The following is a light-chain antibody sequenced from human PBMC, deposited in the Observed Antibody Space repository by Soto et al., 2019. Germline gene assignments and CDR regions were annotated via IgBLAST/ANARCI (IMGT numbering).Light chain of an antibody. J-gene: IGLJ2*01. CDR2: EVS. Sequence: QLVLTQPPSASGSPGQSVTISCTGTSSDVGGYNYVSWYQQHPGKAPKLMIYEVSKRPSGVPDRFSGSKSGNTASLTVSGLQAEDEADYYCSSYAGSKNLVFGGGTKVTVL. V-gene: IGLV2-8*01. CDR1: SSDVGGYNY. CDR3: SSYAGSKNLV.